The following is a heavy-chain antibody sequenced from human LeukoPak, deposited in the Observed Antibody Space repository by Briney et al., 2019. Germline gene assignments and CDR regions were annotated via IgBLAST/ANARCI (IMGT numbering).Heavy chain of an antibody. D-gene: IGHD5-18*01. CDR3: ARAGLLNWFDP. Sequence: PSETLSLTCTVSGGSISSYYWSWLRQPPGKGLEWIGYIYYSGSTNYNPSLKSRVTISVDTSKNQFSLKLSSVTAADTAVYYCARAGLLNWFDPWGQGTLVTVSS. J-gene: IGHJ5*02. V-gene: IGHV4-59*01. CDR2: IYYSGST. CDR1: GGSISSYY.